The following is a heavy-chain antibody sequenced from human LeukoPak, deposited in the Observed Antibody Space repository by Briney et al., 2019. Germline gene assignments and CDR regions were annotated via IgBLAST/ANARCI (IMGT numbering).Heavy chain of an antibody. Sequence: SETLSLTCTLSDGTFSLHYWTWIRQPPGKGLESIGSILSRGTTKTSPSLKSRVSLSVDTSKQQLSLQPRAVTTADTAIYYCARGRRYGDYINYFDFWGPGTLVTVSS. CDR3: ARGRRYGDYINYFDF. CDR2: ILSRGTT. V-gene: IGHV4-59*11. D-gene: IGHD4-17*01. CDR1: DGTFSLHY. J-gene: IGHJ4*02.